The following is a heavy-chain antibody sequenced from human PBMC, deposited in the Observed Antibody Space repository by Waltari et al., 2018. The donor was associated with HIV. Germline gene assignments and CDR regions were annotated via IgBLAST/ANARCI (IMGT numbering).Heavy chain of an antibody. CDR3: VRGGEGTYGDY. J-gene: IGHJ4*02. D-gene: IGHD3-16*01. CDR2: NSRDSRNI. V-gene: IGHV3-21*01. Sequence: DVQLVASGGGLVKPGRSLRLPCAASGFSLRSYSMTWVRQAPGTGLEWVSTNSRDSRNIYYADSVKGRFTNSRDNARNSLFLQMNSQSADGTAVYYCVRGGEGTYGDYWGQGTLVTVSS. CDR1: GFSLRSYS.